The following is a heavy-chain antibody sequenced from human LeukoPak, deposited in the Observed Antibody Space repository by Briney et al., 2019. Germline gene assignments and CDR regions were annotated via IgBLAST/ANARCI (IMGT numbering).Heavy chain of an antibody. Sequence: SVKVSCKASGGTFSSYAISWVRQAPGQGLEWMGRIIPILGIANYAQKFQGRVTITADKSTSTAYMELSSLRSEDTAVYYCARAWPIGDYDYWGQGTLVTVSS. J-gene: IGHJ4*02. CDR3: ARAWPIGDYDY. V-gene: IGHV1-69*04. CDR2: IIPILGIA. D-gene: IGHD2/OR15-2a*01. CDR1: GGTFSSYA.